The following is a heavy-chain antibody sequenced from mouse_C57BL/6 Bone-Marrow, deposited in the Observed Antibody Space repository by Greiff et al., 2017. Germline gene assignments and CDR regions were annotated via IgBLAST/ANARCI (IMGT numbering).Heavy chain of an antibody. D-gene: IGHD1-1*01. V-gene: IGHV5-17*01. CDR1: GFTFSDYG. Sequence: EVKVEESGGGLVKPGGSLKLSCAASGFTFSDYGMHWVRQAPEKGLEWVAYISSGSSTIYYADTVKGRFTISRDNAKNTLFLQMTSLRSEDTAMYYCARDYYGSSPPFAYWGQVTLVTVSA. CDR2: ISSGSSTI. J-gene: IGHJ3*01. CDR3: ARDYYGSSPPFAY.